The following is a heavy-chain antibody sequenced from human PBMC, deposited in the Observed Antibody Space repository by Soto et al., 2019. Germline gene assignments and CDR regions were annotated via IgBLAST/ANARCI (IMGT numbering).Heavy chain of an antibody. CDR1: GGSISSYY. D-gene: IGHD1-26*01. Sequence: TLSLTCTVSGGSISSYYWSWIRQPPGKGLEWIGYINYSGTTYYNPSLRSRITMSVDTSKNQFSLNLSSVTAADTAVYYCARDHKWDGMDVWGKGTTVTVSS. CDR3: ARDHKWDGMDV. J-gene: IGHJ6*04. CDR2: INYSGTT. V-gene: IGHV4-59*06.